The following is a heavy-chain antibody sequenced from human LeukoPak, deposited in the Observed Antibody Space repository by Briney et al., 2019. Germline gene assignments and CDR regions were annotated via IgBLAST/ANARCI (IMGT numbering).Heavy chain of an antibody. V-gene: IGHV3-48*02. J-gene: IGHJ5*02. CDR2: ISSSSSTI. D-gene: IGHD1-26*01. Sequence: SGGSLRLSCAASGFTFSSYSMNWVSQAPGKGLEWVSYISSSSSTIYYADSVKGRFTISRENAKNSLYLQINSLRDEDTAVYYCAREYGGSFFINNWFDPWGQGTLLTVSS. CDR3: AREYGGSFFINNWFDP. CDR1: GFTFSSYS.